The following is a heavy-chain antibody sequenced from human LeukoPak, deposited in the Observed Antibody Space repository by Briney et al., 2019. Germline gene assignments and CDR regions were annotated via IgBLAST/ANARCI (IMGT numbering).Heavy chain of an antibody. CDR3: GRIGREDYDSGWYDY. J-gene: IGHJ4*02. Sequence: GSSVKVSCKASGGTFSSYAISWLRQAPGHGLEWMGWISAYNGHTKYAPKFQGRVTMTTDTSTSTAYMEVRSLTSDDTAVYYCGRIGREDYDSGWYDYWGQGTRVTVSS. CDR1: GGTFSSYA. V-gene: IGHV1-18*01. D-gene: IGHD6-19*01. CDR2: ISAYNGHT.